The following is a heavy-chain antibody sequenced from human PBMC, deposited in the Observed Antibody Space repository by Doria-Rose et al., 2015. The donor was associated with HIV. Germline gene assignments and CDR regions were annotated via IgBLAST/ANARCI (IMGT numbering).Heavy chain of an antibody. CDR3: ARIKSSRWYHKYYFDF. D-gene: IGHD6-13*01. J-gene: IGHJ4*02. Sequence: QVTLKESGPALVKPTETLTLTCTVSGVSLSSPGMGVSWIRQPPGKALEWLANFFSDDERSYKTSLKSRLTISRGTSKSQVVLTMTDMDPVDTATYYCARIKSSRWYHKYYFDFWGQGTLVIVSA. V-gene: IGHV2-26*01. CDR1: GVSLSSPGMG. CDR2: FFSDDER.